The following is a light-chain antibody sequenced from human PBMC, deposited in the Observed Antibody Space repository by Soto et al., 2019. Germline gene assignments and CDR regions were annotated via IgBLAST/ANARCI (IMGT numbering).Light chain of an antibody. CDR1: QSLVHTDGKTY. CDR2: KIS. V-gene: IGKV2-24*01. Sequence: DIVLTQTPLSSPVTLGQPASISCTSSQSLVHTDGKTYLSWLQQRPGQPPRLLIYKISDRLSGVPDRFTGSGAGTDFTLKISRVEAEDVGTYYCMQATRFPFTFGGGTRWIS. J-gene: IGKJ4*01. CDR3: MQATRFPFT.